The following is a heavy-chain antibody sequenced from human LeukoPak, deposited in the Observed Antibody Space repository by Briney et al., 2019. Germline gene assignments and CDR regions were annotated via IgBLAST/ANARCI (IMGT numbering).Heavy chain of an antibody. V-gene: IGHV3-11*01. CDR1: GFTFSDYY. CDR3: ARGRYCSGGTCYSGAGGFDY. D-gene: IGHD2-15*01. CDR2: ITTSGSTI. Sequence: GGSLRLSCAASGFTFSDYYMSWIRQAPGEGLEGVSYITTSGSTIYYADSVKGRFTISRDNAKNSLYLQMNSLRAEDTAVYYCARGRYCSGGTCYSGAGGFDYWGQGTLVTVSS. J-gene: IGHJ4*02.